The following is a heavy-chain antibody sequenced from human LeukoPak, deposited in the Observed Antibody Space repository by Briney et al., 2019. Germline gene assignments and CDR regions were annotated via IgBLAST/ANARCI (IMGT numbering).Heavy chain of an antibody. D-gene: IGHD5-18*01. V-gene: IGHV3-23*01. CDR2: ISGSGGST. CDR1: GFTFSSYA. CDR3: ARDDADTAMVNYYYYGMDV. J-gene: IGHJ6*02. Sequence: GGSLRLSCAASGFTFSSYAMSWVRQAPGKGLEWVSAISGSGGSTYYADPVKGRFTISRDNSKNTLYLQMNSLRAEDTAVYYCARDDADTAMVNYYYYGMDVWGQGTTVTVSS.